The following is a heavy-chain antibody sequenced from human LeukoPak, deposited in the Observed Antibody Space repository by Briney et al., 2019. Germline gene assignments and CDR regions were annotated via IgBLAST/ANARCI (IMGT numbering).Heavy chain of an antibody. CDR2: IWYDGSNK. V-gene: IGHV3-33*06. J-gene: IGHJ5*02. CDR1: GFTFSSYG. CDR3: AKDGDSSGPRGNWFDP. D-gene: IGHD6-19*01. Sequence: GGPLRLSCAASGFTFSSYGMHWVRQAPGKGLEWVAVIWYDGSNKYYADSVKGRFTISRDNSKNTLFLQMNSLRAEDTAVYYCAKDGDSSGPRGNWFDPWGQGTLVTVSS.